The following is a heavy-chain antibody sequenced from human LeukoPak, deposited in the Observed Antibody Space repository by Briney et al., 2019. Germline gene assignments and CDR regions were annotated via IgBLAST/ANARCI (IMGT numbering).Heavy chain of an antibody. J-gene: IGHJ3*02. V-gene: IGHV1-69*04. CDR3: VHDIVVVPAADDAFDI. CDR1: GGTFSSYA. CDR2: IIPILGMA. Sequence: AVKVSCKASGGTFSSYAFSWVRQAPGHGLEWMGKIIPILGMANYAQRFQGRVTITADKSTSTAYMELSSLSSEDTAVYYCVHDIVVVPAADDAFDIWGQGTMVTVSS. D-gene: IGHD2-2*01.